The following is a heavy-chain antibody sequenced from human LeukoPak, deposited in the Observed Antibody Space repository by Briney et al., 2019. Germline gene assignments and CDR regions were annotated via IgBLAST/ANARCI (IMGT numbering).Heavy chain of an antibody. D-gene: IGHD3-9*01. Sequence: KPSETLSLTCSVSGGSISSSSYYWGWVRQPPGKGLEWIGAIYYSGSTYYNPSLKSRVTISVDTSKNQFSLKVRSVTAADTAVYYCARHESYAILTNYYYMDVWGKGTTVTVSS. CDR2: IYYSGST. CDR1: GGSISSSSYY. CDR3: ARHESYAILTNYYYMDV. J-gene: IGHJ6*03. V-gene: IGHV4-39*01.